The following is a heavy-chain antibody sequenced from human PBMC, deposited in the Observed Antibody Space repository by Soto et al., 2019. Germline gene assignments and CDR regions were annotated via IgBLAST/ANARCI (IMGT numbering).Heavy chain of an antibody. J-gene: IGHJ4*02. Sequence: GGSLRLSCATSGFTFSSYAMSWVRQAPGKGLEWVSAISGSGGSTYYADSVKGRFTISRENSKNTLYLQMNSLRAEDTAVYYCAKDSGLGSGSYPVCDYWGQGTLVTVSS. V-gene: IGHV3-23*01. D-gene: IGHD6-19*01. CDR1: GFTFSSYA. CDR3: AKDSGLGSGSYPVCDY. CDR2: ISGSGGST.